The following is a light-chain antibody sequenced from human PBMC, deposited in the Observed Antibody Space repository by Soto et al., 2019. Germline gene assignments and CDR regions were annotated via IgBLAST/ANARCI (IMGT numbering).Light chain of an antibody. Sequence: EIVMTQSPATLSVSPGERATLSCRASQSVSSNLAWYQQKPGQAPRLLIYGASTRATGIPARFSGSGSGTEFTLTISSLQSEEVAVYYCQQYNNWPPWTFGQGTKLQIK. V-gene: IGKV3-15*01. CDR1: QSVSSN. CDR2: GAS. J-gene: IGKJ2*02. CDR3: QQYNNWPPWT.